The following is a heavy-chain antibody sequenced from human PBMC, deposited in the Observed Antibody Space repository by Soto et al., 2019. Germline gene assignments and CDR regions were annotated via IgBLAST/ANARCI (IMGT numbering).Heavy chain of an antibody. J-gene: IGHJ4*02. CDR2: VYHGVTA. D-gene: IGHD3-22*01. Sequence: SETLSLTCAVSGFSINNAYYWGWIRQPPGKGLDWIGTVYHGVTAFYNPSLKSRASISVDSSKNQFSLNLTSVTAADTAVYYCAKWFDSGGYATPLWGQGTLVTFSS. V-gene: IGHV4-38-2*01. CDR3: AKWFDSGGYATPL. CDR1: GFSINNAYY.